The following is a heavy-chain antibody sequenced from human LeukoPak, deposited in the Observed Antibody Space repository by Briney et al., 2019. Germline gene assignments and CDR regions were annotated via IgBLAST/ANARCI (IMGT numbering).Heavy chain of an antibody. CDR1: GFTFSGSA. V-gene: IGHV3-73*01. J-gene: IGHJ4*02. D-gene: IGHD3-22*01. Sequence: PGGSLRLSCAASGFTFSGSAMHWVRQASGKGLEWVGRIRSKANSYATAYAASVKGRFTISRDDSKNTAYLQMNSLRAEDTAVYYCARDSYYYDSSGYEELEAFDYWGQGTLVTVSS. CDR2: IRSKANSYAT. CDR3: ARDSYYYDSSGYEELEAFDY.